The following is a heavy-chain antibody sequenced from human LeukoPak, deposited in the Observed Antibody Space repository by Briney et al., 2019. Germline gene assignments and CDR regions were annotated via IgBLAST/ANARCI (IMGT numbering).Heavy chain of an antibody. V-gene: IGHV3-48*03. CDR3: ARGRLAAAGLLDY. J-gene: IGHJ4*02. Sequence: GGSLRLSCVASGFTLSSFEMNWVRQAPGKGLEWVSYISNGGGTIYYADSVRGRFTISRDNAKNSLYLQVNSLRDDDTAFYYCARGRLAAAGLLDYWGQGTLVTVSS. CDR1: GFTLSSFE. CDR2: ISNGGGTI. D-gene: IGHD6-13*01.